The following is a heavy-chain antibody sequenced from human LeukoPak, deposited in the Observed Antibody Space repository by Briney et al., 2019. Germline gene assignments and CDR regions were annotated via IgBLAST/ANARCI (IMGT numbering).Heavy chain of an antibody. Sequence: SETLSLICTVSGGSISSSSYYWGWIRQPPGKGLEWIGSIYYSGSTYYNPSLKSRVTISVDTSKNQFSLKLSSVTAADTAVYYCARLAGYQGDYWGQGTLVTVSS. D-gene: IGHD2-2*01. CDR1: GGSISSSSYY. CDR2: IYYSGST. V-gene: IGHV4-39*01. CDR3: ARLAGYQGDY. J-gene: IGHJ4*02.